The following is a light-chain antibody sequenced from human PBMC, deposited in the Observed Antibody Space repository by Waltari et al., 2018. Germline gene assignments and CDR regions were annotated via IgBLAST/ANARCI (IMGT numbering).Light chain of an antibody. Sequence: DIVMTQSPATLSVCPGERATLSCRASQTIRSDLAWYQHKPGQAPRLLIYGASTRATDIPARCSGSGSGTEFTLTISSMQSEDFAAYFCHQYNMWPRTFGQGTKVEIK. CDR3: HQYNMWPRT. V-gene: IGKV3-15*01. CDR1: QTIRSD. CDR2: GAS. J-gene: IGKJ1*01.